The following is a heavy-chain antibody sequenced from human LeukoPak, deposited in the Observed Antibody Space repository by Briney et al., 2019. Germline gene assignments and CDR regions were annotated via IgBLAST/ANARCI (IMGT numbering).Heavy chain of an antibody. J-gene: IGHJ3*02. CDR2: INPSGDST. D-gene: IGHD2-21*02. V-gene: IGHV1-46*01. Sequence: GASVKVSCKASGYTFTSNYMHWVRQAPGQGLEWIGIINPSGDSTIYARRFQGRVIMTRDTPTSTVYMELSSLRSEDTAVHYCARDLPPMGRLLFHAFDIWGQGTMVTVSS. CDR1: GYTFTSNY. CDR3: ARDLPPMGRLLFHAFDI.